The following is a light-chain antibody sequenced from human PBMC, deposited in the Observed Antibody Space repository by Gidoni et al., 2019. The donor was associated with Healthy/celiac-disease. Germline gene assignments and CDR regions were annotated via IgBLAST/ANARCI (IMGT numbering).Light chain of an antibody. CDR2: GAS. J-gene: IGKJ1*01. CDR3: QQYGSSPRST. V-gene: IGKV3-20*01. Sequence: EIVLTQSPGTLSLSPGERATLSCRASQSVSSSYLAWYQQKPGQAPRLLIYGASSRAPGLPGRFRGSGAGTEFTLTISRLEPEEFAVYYWQQYGSSPRSTVXHXTKVEIQ. CDR1: QSVSSSY.